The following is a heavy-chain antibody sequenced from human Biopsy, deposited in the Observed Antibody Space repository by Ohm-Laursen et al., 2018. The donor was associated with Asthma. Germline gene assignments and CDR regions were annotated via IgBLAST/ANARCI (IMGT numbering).Heavy chain of an antibody. Sequence: SLRLSCTASGLTFAYYGMSWVRQAPGKGLDRVSGINWNGGSTGYADSVKGRFTISRDNAKNSLYLQMNSLRAEDTALYHCGRDMGGFGSGWFPVEFWGQGTLVTVSS. CDR1: GLTFAYYG. D-gene: IGHD6-19*01. J-gene: IGHJ4*02. CDR3: GRDMGGFGSGWFPVEF. V-gene: IGHV3-20*01. CDR2: INWNGGST.